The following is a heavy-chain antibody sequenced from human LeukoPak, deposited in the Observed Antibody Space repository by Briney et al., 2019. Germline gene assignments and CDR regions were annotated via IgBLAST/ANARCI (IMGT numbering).Heavy chain of an antibody. D-gene: IGHD6-19*01. CDR1: GYTFTSYA. J-gene: IGHJ4*02. CDR2: INAGNGNT. V-gene: IGHV1-3*01. Sequence: ASVKVSCKASGYTFTSYAMHWVRQAPGQRLEWMGWINAGNGNTKYSQEFQGRVTITRDTSASTAYMELRSLRSDDTAVYYCARAEGIAVAGSSEPLDYWGQGTLVTVSS. CDR3: ARAEGIAVAGSSEPLDY.